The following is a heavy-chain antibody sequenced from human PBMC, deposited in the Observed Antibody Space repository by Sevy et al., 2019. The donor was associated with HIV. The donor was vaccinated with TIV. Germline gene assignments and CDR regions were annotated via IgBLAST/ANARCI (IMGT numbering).Heavy chain of an antibody. CDR2: INPNSGGT. CDR3: AREKGYSGYDWGVDY. Sequence: ASVKVSCKASGYTFTGYYMHWVRQAPGQGLEWMGWINPNSGGTNYAQKFQGRVTMTRATSISTAYMELSRLRSDDTAVYYCAREKGYSGYDWGVDYWGQGTLVTVSS. CDR1: GYTFTGYY. D-gene: IGHD5-12*01. J-gene: IGHJ4*02. V-gene: IGHV1-2*02.